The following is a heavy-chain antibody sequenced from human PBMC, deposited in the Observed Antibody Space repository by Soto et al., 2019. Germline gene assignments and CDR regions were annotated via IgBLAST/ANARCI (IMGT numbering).Heavy chain of an antibody. CDR2: IYYSGRT. J-gene: IGHJ4*02. D-gene: IGHD4-17*01. V-gene: IGHV4-39*01. Sequence: QLQLQESGPGLVKPSETLSLTCTVSGGSISSSSYYWGWIRQPPGKRLEWIGSIYYSGRTYYNPSIRSRVTISVDTSKNQFSRKLSSVTAADTAVYYCARRADGNLDYWGQGTLVTVSS. CDR3: ARRADGNLDY. CDR1: GGSISSSSYY.